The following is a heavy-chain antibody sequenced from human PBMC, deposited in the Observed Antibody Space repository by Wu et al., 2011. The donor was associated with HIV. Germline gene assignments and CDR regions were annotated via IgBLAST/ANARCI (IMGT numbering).Heavy chain of an antibody. D-gene: IGHD3-3*01. CDR1: GYTFTSYG. J-gene: IGHJ1*01. V-gene: IGHV1-18*01. CDR2: ISAYNGDT. CDR3: ARRSGDFWSGYQLEYFQH. Sequence: QVQLVQSGAEVKKPGASVKVSCKASGYTFTSYGISWVRQAPGQGLEWMGWISAYNGDTNYAQKLQGRVTMTTDTSTSTAYMELRSLRSDDTAVYYCARRSGDFWSGYQLEYFQHWGQGTWSPSPQ.